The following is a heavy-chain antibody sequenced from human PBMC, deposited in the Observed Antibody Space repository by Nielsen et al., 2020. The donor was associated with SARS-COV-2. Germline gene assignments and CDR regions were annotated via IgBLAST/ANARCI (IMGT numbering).Heavy chain of an antibody. Sequence: ASVKVSCKASGYTFINYGISWVRQAPGQGLEWMGWISAYNGNTNYAQKLQGRVTMTTDTSTSTAYMELRSLRSEDTAVYYCARKGAAVAGNYYYYYGMDVWGQGTTVTVSS. D-gene: IGHD6-19*01. CDR3: ARKGAAVAGNYYYYYGMDV. CDR1: GYTFINYG. V-gene: IGHV1-18*01. J-gene: IGHJ6*02. CDR2: ISAYNGNT.